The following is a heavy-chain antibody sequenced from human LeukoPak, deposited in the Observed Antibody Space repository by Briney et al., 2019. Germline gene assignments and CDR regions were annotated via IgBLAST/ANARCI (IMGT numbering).Heavy chain of an antibody. CDR3: ARPRDGLFDY. V-gene: IGHV4-39*01. D-gene: IGHD5-24*01. Sequence: SETLSLTCTVSGGSISSSSYYWGWIRQPPGKGLEWIGSIYYSGSTYYNPSLKSRVTISVDTSKNQFSLKLSSVTAADTAVYYCARPRDGLFDYWGQGTLVTVSS. CDR1: GGSISSSSYY. J-gene: IGHJ4*02. CDR2: IYYSGST.